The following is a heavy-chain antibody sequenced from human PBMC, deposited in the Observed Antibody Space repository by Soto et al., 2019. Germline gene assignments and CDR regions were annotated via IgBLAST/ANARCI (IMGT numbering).Heavy chain of an antibody. CDR1: GFTFSDYG. J-gene: IGHJ4*02. CDR2: IWYDGSNK. V-gene: IGHV3-33*01. CDR3: ARDPLHYDILTGYSPNYFDF. D-gene: IGHD3-9*01. Sequence: GSLGLSCSASGFTFSDYGMHWVRQAPGKGLEWVAVIWYDGSNKYYADSVKGRFTISRDNSKNTLYLQMNSLRAEDTAVYYCARDPLHYDILTGYSPNYFDFWGQGTLVTVYS.